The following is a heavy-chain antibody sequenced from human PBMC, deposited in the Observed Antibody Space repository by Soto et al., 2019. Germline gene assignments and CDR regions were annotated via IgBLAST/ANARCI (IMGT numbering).Heavy chain of an antibody. V-gene: IGHV1-18*01. CDR2: ISAYNRNT. D-gene: IGHD3-3*01. CDR3: ARVLSWASYYDFWSGYYNYYYYGMDV. J-gene: IGHJ6*02. Sequence: ASVKVSCKASGYTFSSYGISWVRQAPGQGLEWMGWISAYNRNTNYAQNLQGRVTMTTDTSTNTAYMELRSFRSDDTAVYYCARVLSWASYYDFWSGYYNYYYYGMDVWGQGTTVTVS. CDR1: GYTFSSYG.